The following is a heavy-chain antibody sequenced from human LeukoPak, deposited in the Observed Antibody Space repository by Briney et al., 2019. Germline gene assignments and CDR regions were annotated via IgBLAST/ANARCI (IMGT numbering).Heavy chain of an antibody. D-gene: IGHD3-9*01. J-gene: IGHJ4*02. Sequence: PGGSLRLSCAASGFTFSSYAMSWVRQAPGKGLEWVSAISGSGGSTYYADSVKGRFTISRDNSKNTLYLQMNSLRDEDTAVYYCAKDPYPSYDILTGYYRGGFDYWGQGTLVTVSS. CDR3: AKDPYPSYDILTGYYRGGFDY. CDR1: GFTFSSYA. V-gene: IGHV3-23*01. CDR2: ISGSGGST.